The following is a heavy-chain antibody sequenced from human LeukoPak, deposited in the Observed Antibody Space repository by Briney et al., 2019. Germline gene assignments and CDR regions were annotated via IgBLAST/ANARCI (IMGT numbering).Heavy chain of an antibody. Sequence: ASVKVSCKASGYTFTSYDINWVRQATGQGLEWMGWMNPNSGNTGYAQKFQGRVTMTRNTSISTAYMELSSLRSEDTAVYYCARGLRITMVRGVIPPFFIADAFDIWGQGTMVTVSS. V-gene: IGHV1-8*01. J-gene: IGHJ3*02. CDR1: GYTFTSYD. CDR2: MNPNSGNT. D-gene: IGHD3-10*01. CDR3: ARGLRITMVRGVIPPFFIADAFDI.